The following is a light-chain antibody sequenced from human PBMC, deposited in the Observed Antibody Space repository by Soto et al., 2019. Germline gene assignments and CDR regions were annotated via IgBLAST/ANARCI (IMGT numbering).Light chain of an antibody. Sequence: DIQMTQSPFSLSASVGDRVTITCRASQSISNYLNWYQQKPGKAPKLLIYAASSLESGVPSRSSGNGSGTDFTLTISSLQPDDFATYFCQQTYSTPVFGQGTKLEIK. V-gene: IGKV1-39*01. CDR2: AAS. CDR1: QSISNY. CDR3: QQTYSTPV. J-gene: IGKJ2*01.